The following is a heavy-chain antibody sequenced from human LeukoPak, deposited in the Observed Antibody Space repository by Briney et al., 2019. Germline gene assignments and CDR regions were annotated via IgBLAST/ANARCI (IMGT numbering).Heavy chain of an antibody. CDR1: GYTFTGYY. V-gene: IGHV1-2*02. CDR2: INPNSGGT. CDR3: ARDSVRGYSYGIDFDY. J-gene: IGHJ4*02. Sequence: ASVKVSCKASGYTFTGYYMHWVRQAPGQGLEGMGWINPNSGGTNYAQKFQGRVTMTRDTSISTAYMELSRLRSDDTVVYYCARDSVRGYSYGIDFDYWGQGTLVTVSS. D-gene: IGHD5-18*01.